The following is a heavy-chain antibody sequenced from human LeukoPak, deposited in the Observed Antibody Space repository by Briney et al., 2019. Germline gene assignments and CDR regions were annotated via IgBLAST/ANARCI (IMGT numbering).Heavy chain of an antibody. CDR2: IYYSGST. CDR1: GGSISSYY. V-gene: IGHV4-59*08. Sequence: SETLSLTCTVSGGSISSYYWSWIRQPPGKGLEWIGYIYYSGSTNCNPSLKSRVTISVDTSKNQFSLKLNSVTAADTAVYYCARHKESCSGGYCYLDYFDYWGQGTLVTVSS. CDR3: ARHKESCSGGYCYLDYFDY. D-gene: IGHD2-15*01. J-gene: IGHJ4*02.